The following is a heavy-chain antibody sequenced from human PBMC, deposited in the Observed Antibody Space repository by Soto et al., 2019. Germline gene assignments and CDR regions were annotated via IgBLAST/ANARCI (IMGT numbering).Heavy chain of an antibody. Sequence: SETLSLTCTVSGGSVSGYYWSWIRQPPGKGLEWLGYIFYAGTTLYNPSVQSRVSITVDTSKNQFSLKLSSVTAADTAIYYCTRHAIIPKLLYGMDVWGQGTTVTVSS. CDR1: GGSVSGYY. V-gene: IGHV4-59*02. J-gene: IGHJ6*02. CDR3: TRHAIIPKLLYGMDV. D-gene: IGHD2-15*01. CDR2: IFYAGTT.